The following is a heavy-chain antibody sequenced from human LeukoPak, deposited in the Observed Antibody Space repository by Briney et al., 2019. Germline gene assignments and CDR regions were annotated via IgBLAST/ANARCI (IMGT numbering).Heavy chain of an antibody. Sequence: GRSLRLSCATSGFNFSNYGMHWVRQAPGKGLEWVSLIYYDGSNKYYADSVKGRFTIYSGNSKNTLYLQMNSLRAEDTAVYYCAKELQTYDFWSGSVDYWGQGTLVTVSS. V-gene: IGHV3-30*18. CDR1: GFNFSNYG. CDR3: AKELQTYDFWSGSVDY. J-gene: IGHJ4*02. D-gene: IGHD3-3*01. CDR2: IYYDGSNK.